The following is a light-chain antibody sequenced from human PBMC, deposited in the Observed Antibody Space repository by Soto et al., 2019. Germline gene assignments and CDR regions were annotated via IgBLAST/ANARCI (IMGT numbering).Light chain of an antibody. CDR3: HQYHNWWT. J-gene: IGKJ1*01. CDR1: QRISSN. Sequence: IVMTPXXXXLXAXAXARVSFPCRSSQRISSNLALYQQKPGQAPRLLIYGASTRATGIPARFSGSGSGTEFTLTISSLQSEDYAVYYCHQYHNWWTLGHATKV. V-gene: IGKV3-15*01. CDR2: GAS.